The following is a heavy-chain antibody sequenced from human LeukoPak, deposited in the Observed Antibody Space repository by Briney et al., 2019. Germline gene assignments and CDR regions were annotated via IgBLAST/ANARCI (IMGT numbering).Heavy chain of an antibody. D-gene: IGHD2-21*02. Sequence: GGSLRLSCAASGFTFRSYSRNWVRQAPGKGLEWVASISYTGDVIYYGESVKGRFTISRDNVKDSLNLQMNTLRAEDTAMYYCARGWGITVTASFDSWGQGTMVIVSS. CDR3: ARGWGITVTASFDS. V-gene: IGHV3-21*01. CDR1: GFTFRSYS. J-gene: IGHJ4*02. CDR2: ISYTGDVI.